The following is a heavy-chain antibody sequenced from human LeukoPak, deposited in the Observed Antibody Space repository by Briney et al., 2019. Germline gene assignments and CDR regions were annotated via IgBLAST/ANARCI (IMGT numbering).Heavy chain of an antibody. Sequence: SETLSLTCAVYGGSFSGYYWSWIRQPPGKGLEWIGEINHSGSTNYNPSLRSGVTILVDTYKKQFSLRLSSVTAAATAVYYCARGRRGCSGGSCYSDALDIWGQGTMVTVSS. V-gene: IGHV4-34*01. CDR2: INHSGST. CDR3: ARGRRGCSGGSCYSDALDI. CDR1: GGSFSGYY. D-gene: IGHD2-15*01. J-gene: IGHJ3*02.